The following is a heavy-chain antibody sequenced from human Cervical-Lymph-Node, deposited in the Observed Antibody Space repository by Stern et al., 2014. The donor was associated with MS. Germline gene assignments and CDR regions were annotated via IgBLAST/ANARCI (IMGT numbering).Heavy chain of an antibody. J-gene: IGHJ4*02. CDR3: ARDYEDTSMLFDH. D-gene: IGHD2-8*01. CDR2: ISYDGNHK. CDR1: GFTFSSYC. V-gene: IGHV3-30*03. Sequence: VHLVESGGAVVQPGRSLRLSCAASGFTFSSYCMHWLRQAPGKGQELVAVISYDGNHKYYAASVKGRFTISRDNSKNTLYLQMNSVTPDDTAIYYCARDYEDTSMLFDHWGQGTLVTVSS.